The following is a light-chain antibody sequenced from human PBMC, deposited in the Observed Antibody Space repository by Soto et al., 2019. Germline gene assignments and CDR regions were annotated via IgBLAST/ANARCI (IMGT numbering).Light chain of an antibody. J-gene: IGLJ3*02. Sequence: QSVLTQPPSASGTPGQRVTISCSGSSSNIGSNSVNWYQQLPGTAPKVLMYSSNQRPSGVPDRFSGSKSGTSASLAISGVQSEDEADYYCAAWDDSLNGPVFGGGTKLTVL. CDR2: SSN. CDR1: SSNIGSNS. V-gene: IGLV1-44*01. CDR3: AAWDDSLNGPV.